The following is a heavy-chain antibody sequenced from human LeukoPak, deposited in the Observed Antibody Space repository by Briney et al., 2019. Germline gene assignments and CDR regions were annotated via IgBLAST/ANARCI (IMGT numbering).Heavy chain of an antibody. CDR2: IYYSGST. J-gene: IGHJ6*03. D-gene: IGHD2-2*01. CDR1: GGSISSSSYY. CDR3: ARQASYCSSTSCYSGRNYYYYYYMDV. V-gene: IGHV4-39*01. Sequence: SETLSPTCTVSGGSISSSSYYWGWIRQPPGKGLEWIGSIYYSGSTYYNPSLKSRVTISVDTSKNQFSLKLSSVTAADTAVYYCARQASYCSSTSCYSGRNYYYYYYMDVWGKGTTVTVSS.